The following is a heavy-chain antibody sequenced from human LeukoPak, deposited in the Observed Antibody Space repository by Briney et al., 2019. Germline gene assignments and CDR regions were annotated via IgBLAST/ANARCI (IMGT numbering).Heavy chain of an antibody. D-gene: IGHD1-26*01. J-gene: IGHJ5*02. CDR3: TRDRGTYNWLDP. Sequence: GVSLTLSCAASGFTLSDSAIHWVRLASGKGLEGVGLIDRPGKSYATAYGASVGGRFTISRDHSKNTAYLQMDSLKTEDTALYYCTRDRGTYNWLDPWGQGTLVTVSS. V-gene: IGHV3-73*01. CDR1: GFTLSDSA. CDR2: IDRPGKSYAT.